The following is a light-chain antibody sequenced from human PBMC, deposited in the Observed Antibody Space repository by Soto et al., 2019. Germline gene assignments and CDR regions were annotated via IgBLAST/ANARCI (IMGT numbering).Light chain of an antibody. Sequence: DIVMTQSPDSLAVSLGERATINCKSSQSVLYSSNNKNYLGWYQQKVGQPPKLLIYWASTRESGVPDRFSGSGSGTDFTLNISSLQAEDVAVYYCQQYYSKPLTFGGGTKVEIK. CDR1: QSVLYSSNNKNY. J-gene: IGKJ4*01. V-gene: IGKV4-1*01. CDR2: WAS. CDR3: QQYYSKPLT.